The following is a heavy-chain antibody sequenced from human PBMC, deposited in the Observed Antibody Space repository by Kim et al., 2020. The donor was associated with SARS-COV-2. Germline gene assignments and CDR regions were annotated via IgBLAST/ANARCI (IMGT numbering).Heavy chain of an antibody. V-gene: IGHV4-59*01. Sequence: LKSRVTISVDTSKNQFSLKLSSVTAADTAVYYCARAGSYYYDSRGYYFDYWGQGTLVTVSS. D-gene: IGHD3-22*01. CDR3: ARAGSYYYDSRGYYFDY. J-gene: IGHJ4*02.